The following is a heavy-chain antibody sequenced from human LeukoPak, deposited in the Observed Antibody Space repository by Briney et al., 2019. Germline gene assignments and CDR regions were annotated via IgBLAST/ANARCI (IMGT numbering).Heavy chain of an antibody. CDR2: INSDGGST. Sequence: GGSLRLSCAASGFTFSSYWMHWVRQAPGKGLVWVSRINSDGGSTSYADSVRGRFTISRDNSKSTLSLQMNSLRAEDTAIYYCATYRQVLLPFESWGQGTLVTVSS. J-gene: IGHJ4*02. V-gene: IGHV3-74*01. CDR3: ATYRQVLLPFES. CDR1: GFTFSSYW. D-gene: IGHD2-8*02.